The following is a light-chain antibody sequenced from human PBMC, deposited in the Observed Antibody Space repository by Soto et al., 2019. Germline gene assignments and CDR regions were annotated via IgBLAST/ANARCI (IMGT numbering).Light chain of an antibody. J-gene: IGKJ5*01. Sequence: DMQLSQSPCALSASVGDGVALTRQASQRLTKYLNWYQQEXRKPPHXXXYDXSSWQSGGPSRLSGSGSGTDFTPTISSLQPEDFAIYYCQQSYITILTFGQGTRLEIK. CDR2: DXS. V-gene: IGKV1-39*01. CDR1: QRLTKY. CDR3: QQSYITILT.